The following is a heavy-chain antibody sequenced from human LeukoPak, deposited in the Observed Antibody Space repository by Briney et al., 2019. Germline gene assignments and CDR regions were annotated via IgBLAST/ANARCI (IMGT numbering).Heavy chain of an antibody. CDR1: GYSISSGYY. CDR3: ARNRDYDTSGYYYSFDY. CDR2: IYHSGST. Sequence: SETLSLTCTVSGYSISSGYYWGWIRQPPGKGLELIGSIYHSGSTYYNPSLKSRVTISVDTSKNQFSLKLSSVTAADTAVYYCARNRDYDTSGYYYSFDYWGQGTLVTVSS. D-gene: IGHD3-22*01. V-gene: IGHV4-38-2*02. J-gene: IGHJ4*02.